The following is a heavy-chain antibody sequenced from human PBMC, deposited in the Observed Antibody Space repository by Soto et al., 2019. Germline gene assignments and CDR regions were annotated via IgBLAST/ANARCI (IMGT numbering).Heavy chain of an antibody. D-gene: IGHD2-2*01. J-gene: IGHJ2*01. CDR1: GGSISSGGYS. CDR3: ARSQRDNWYFDL. V-gene: IGHV4-30-2*01. Sequence: SETLSLTCAVSGGSISSGGYSWSWIRQPPGKGLEWIGYIYHSGSTYYNPSLKSRVTISVDRSKNQFSLKLSSVTAADTAVCYCARSQRDNWYFDLWGRGTLVT. CDR2: IYHSGST.